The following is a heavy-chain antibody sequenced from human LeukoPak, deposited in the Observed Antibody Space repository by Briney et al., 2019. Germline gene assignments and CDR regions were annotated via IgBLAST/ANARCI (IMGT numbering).Heavy chain of an antibody. CDR2: IYYSGST. V-gene: IGHV4-59*01. J-gene: IGHJ6*02. D-gene: IGHD6-6*01. Sequence: SETLSLTCAVYGVSFSGYYWSWIRQPPGKGLEWIGYIYYSGSTNYNPSLKSRVTISVDTSKNQFSLKLSSVTAADTAVYYCALGAPGSSSYYYYYGMDVWGQGTTVTVSS. CDR1: GVSFSGYY. CDR3: ALGAPGSSSYYYYYGMDV.